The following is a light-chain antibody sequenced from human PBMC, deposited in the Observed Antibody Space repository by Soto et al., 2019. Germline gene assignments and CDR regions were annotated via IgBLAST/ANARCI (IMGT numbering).Light chain of an antibody. CDR2: DAS. Sequence: DIVLTQSPATMSLSPGERATLSCRASQSVSSYLAWYQQKPGQAPRLLIYDASNRATGIPARFSGSGSGTDFTLTISSLEPEDFAVYYCQQRSTWPLTFGGGTKLDIK. V-gene: IGKV3-11*01. CDR1: QSVSSY. J-gene: IGKJ4*01. CDR3: QQRSTWPLT.